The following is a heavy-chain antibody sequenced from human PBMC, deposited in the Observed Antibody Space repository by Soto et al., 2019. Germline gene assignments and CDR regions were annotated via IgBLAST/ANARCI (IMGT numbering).Heavy chain of an antibody. CDR3: TSALYCSGGSCSFDP. J-gene: IGHJ5*02. CDR2: IYYTGST. Sequence: SETLSLTCTVSGGSVSSGNYYWSWIRQPPGKGLEWIGFIYYTGSTSYNPSLKSRVTISMDTSKNQFSLKLTSVTAADTAVYYCTSALYCSGGSCSFDPWGQGTLVTVSS. CDR1: GGSVSSGNYY. V-gene: IGHV4-61*01. D-gene: IGHD2-15*01.